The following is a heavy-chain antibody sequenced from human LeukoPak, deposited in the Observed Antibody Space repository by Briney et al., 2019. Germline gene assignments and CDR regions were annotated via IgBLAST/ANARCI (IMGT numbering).Heavy chain of an antibody. CDR2: IKQDGSGK. CDR1: GFTFSSYW. Sequence: GGSLRLSCAASGFTFSSYWMSWVRQAPGKGLEWVANIKQDGSGKYYVDSVKGRFTISRDNAKNSLYLQMNSLRAEDTAVYYCARDEKESNYYYYYMDVWGKGTTVTVSS. CDR3: ARDEKESNYYYYYMDV. J-gene: IGHJ6*03. V-gene: IGHV3-7*01.